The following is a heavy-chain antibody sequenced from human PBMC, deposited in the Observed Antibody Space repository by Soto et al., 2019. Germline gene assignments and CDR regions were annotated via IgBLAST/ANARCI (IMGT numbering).Heavy chain of an antibody. Sequence: SCAASGSTFSSYGMHWVRQAPGKGLEWVAVISYDGSNKYYADSVKGRFTISRDNSKNTLYLQMNSLRAEDTAVYYCAKTTVTTNYYYYGMDVWGQGTTVTVSS. CDR3: AKTTVTTNYYYYGMDV. CDR1: GSTFSSYG. CDR2: ISYDGSNK. V-gene: IGHV3-30*18. D-gene: IGHD4-17*01. J-gene: IGHJ6*02.